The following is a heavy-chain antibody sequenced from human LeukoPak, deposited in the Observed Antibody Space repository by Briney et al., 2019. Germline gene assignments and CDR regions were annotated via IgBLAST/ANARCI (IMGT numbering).Heavy chain of an antibody. Sequence: PSETLSLTCTVSGGSISGYYWSWIRQPPGKGLEWIGYIYYSGSTNYNPSLRSRVTISGDTSKNQVSLKLSSVTAADPAVYYCARYGDGYKLDYWGQGTLVTVSS. CDR1: GGSISGYY. D-gene: IGHD5-24*01. V-gene: IGHV4-59*01. CDR2: IYYSGST. CDR3: ARYGDGYKLDY. J-gene: IGHJ4*02.